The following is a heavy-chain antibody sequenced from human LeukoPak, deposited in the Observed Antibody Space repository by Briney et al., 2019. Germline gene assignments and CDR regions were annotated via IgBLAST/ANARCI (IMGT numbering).Heavy chain of an antibody. J-gene: IGHJ3*02. CDR2: ISYDGSNK. Sequence: GASLRLSCAASGFTFSSYAMHWVRQAPGKGLEWVAVISYDGSNKYYADSVKGRFTISRDNSKNTLYLQMNSLRAEDTAVYYCARVRELLWFGELRDAFDIWGQGTMVTVSS. CDR1: GFTFSSYA. D-gene: IGHD3-10*01. V-gene: IGHV3-30-3*01. CDR3: ARVRELLWFGELRDAFDI.